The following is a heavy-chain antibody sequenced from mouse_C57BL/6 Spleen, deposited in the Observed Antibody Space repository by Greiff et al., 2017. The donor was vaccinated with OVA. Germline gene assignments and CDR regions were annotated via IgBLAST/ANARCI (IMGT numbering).Heavy chain of an antibody. D-gene: IGHD2-5*01. Sequence: QVQLQQPGAELVKPGASVKLSCKASGYTFTSYWMHWVKQRPGQGLEWIGMIHPNSGSTNYNEKFKSKATLTVDKSSSTAYMQLSSLTSEDSAVYYCARSDYSIPGCAYWGQGTLVTVSA. J-gene: IGHJ3*01. CDR1: GYTFTSYW. V-gene: IGHV1-64*01. CDR2: IHPNSGST. CDR3: ARSDYSIPGCAY.